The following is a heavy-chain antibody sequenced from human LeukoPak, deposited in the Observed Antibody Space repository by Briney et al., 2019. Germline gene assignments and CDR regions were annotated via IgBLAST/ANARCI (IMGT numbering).Heavy chain of an antibody. D-gene: IGHD3-9*01. J-gene: IGHJ4*02. V-gene: IGHV4-59*01. CDR2: IYYSGST. CDR3: ARQRYVLRYFDWLYYFDY. Sequence: PSETLSLTCTVSGGSISSYYWSWIRQPPGKGLEWIGYIYYSGSTDYNPSLKSRVTISVDTSKNQFSLKLSSVTAADTAVYYCARQRYVLRYFDWLYYFDYWGQGTLVTVSS. CDR1: GGSISSYY.